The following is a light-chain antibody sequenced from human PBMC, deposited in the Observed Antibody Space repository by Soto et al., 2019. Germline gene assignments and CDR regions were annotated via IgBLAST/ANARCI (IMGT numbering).Light chain of an antibody. CDR3: QQTYSAPPWT. CDR2: AAS. CDR1: QSISTY. Sequence: DIQMTQSPTSLSASVGDRVTISCRASQSISTYLHWYQQKPGKAPRLLISAASSVQSGVPPRFSGTGSGTDFSLTISSLRPEDIATYYCQQTYSAPPWTFGQGTSVEIK. J-gene: IGKJ1*01. V-gene: IGKV1-39*01.